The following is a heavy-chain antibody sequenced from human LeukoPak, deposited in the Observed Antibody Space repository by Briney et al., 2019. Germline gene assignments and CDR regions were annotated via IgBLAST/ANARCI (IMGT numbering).Heavy chain of an antibody. CDR1: GGTFSSYA. V-gene: IGHV1-69*05. CDR2: IIPIFGTA. Sequence: GASVKVSCKASGGTFSSYAISWVRQAPGQGLEWMGGIIPIFGTANYAQKFQGRVTITTDESTSTAYMELSSLRSEDTAVYYCARGKYYDRGENWFDPWGQGTLVTVSS. J-gene: IGHJ5*02. D-gene: IGHD3-22*01. CDR3: ARGKYYDRGENWFDP.